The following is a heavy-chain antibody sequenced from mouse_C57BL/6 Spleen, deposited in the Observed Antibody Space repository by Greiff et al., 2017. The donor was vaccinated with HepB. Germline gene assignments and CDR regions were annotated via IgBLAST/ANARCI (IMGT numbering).Heavy chain of an antibody. CDR3: ARGSNETPYAMDY. V-gene: IGHV1-9*01. CDR2: ILPGSGST. J-gene: IGHJ4*01. CDR1: GYTFTGYW. Sequence: VQVVESGAELMKPGASVKLSCKATGYTFTGYWLEWVKQRPGHGLEWIGEILPGSGSTNYNEKFKGKATFTADTSSNTAYMHLSSLTTEDSATYDYARGSNETPYAMDYWGQGTSVTVSS.